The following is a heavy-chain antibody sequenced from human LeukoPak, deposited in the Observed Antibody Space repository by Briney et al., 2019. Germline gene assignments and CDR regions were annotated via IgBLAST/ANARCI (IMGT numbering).Heavy chain of an antibody. CDR3: VKDSDELIAAVYNWFDP. CDR1: GFTFSSYA. J-gene: IGHJ5*02. CDR2: ISGSGGST. V-gene: IGHV3-23*01. D-gene: IGHD6-13*01. Sequence: GGSLRLSCAASGFTFSSYAMSWVRQAPGKGLEWVSAISGSGGSTYYADSVKGRFTISRDNFKDTLYLQMNSLRAEDTAVYYCVKDSDELIAAVYNWFDPWGQGTQVTVSS.